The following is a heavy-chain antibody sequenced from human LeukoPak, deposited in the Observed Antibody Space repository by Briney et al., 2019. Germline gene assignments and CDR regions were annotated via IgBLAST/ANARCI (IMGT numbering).Heavy chain of an antibody. J-gene: IGHJ3*02. CDR3: ARDLDGSGAFDI. CDR1: GGTFSSYA. CDR2: IIPIFGTA. Sequence: ASVKVSCKASGGTFSSYAISWVRQAPGQGLEWMGGIIPIFGTANYAQKFQGRVTITADESTSTAYMELSSLRSEDTAVYYCARDLDGSGAFDIWGQGTTVTVSS. D-gene: IGHD3-10*01. V-gene: IGHV1-69*01.